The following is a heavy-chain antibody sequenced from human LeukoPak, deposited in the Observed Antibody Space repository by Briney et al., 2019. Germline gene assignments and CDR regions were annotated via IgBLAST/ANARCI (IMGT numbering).Heavy chain of an antibody. CDR1: GYSFTSYW. D-gene: IGHD3-22*01. CDR2: IYPDDSDT. J-gene: IGHJ2*01. V-gene: IGHV5-51*01. Sequence: GESLKISCKGSGYSFTSYWIGWVRQMPGKGLGWMGIIYPDDSDTRYSPSFQGQVTILADKSISTAYLQWSSLKASDTAMYYCARRDEYYYDSSGYYPLDWYFDLWGRGTLVTVSS. CDR3: ARRDEYYYDSSGYYPLDWYFDL.